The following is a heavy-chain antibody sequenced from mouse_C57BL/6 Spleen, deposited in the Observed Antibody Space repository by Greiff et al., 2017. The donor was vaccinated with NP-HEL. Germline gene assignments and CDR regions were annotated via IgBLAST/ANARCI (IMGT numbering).Heavy chain of an antibody. V-gene: IGHV5-17*01. CDR1: GFTFSDYG. CDR3: AITTASPFAY. Sequence: EVQLQESGGGLVKPGGSLKLSCAASGFTFSDYGMHWVRQAPEKGLEWVAYISSGSSTIYYADTVKGRFTISRDNAKNTLFLQMTSLRSEDTAMYYCAITTASPFAYWGQGTLVTVSA. J-gene: IGHJ3*01. CDR2: ISSGSSTI. D-gene: IGHD1-2*01.